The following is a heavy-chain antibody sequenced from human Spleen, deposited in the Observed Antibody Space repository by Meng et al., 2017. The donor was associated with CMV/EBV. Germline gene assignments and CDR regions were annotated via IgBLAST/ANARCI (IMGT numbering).Heavy chain of an antibody. CDR3: ARSRDYSSLTDY. CDR2: IYTSGST. CDR1: GGSISSYY. V-gene: IGHV4-4*07. Sequence: VQLAGSAPGLGSASETLSLTCTVSGGSISSYYWSWIRHRAGKGLELIGRIYTSGSTNYNPSLKSRVTMSVDTSKNQFSLKLSSVTAADTAVYYCARSRDYSSLTDYWGQGTLVTVSS. D-gene: IGHD6-13*01. J-gene: IGHJ4*02.